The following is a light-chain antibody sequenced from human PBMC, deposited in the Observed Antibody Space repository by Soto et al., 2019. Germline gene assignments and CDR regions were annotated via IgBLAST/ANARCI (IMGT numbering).Light chain of an antibody. CDR3: QQYINWPLLT. V-gene: IGKV3D-15*01. CDR1: ENVRTF. J-gene: IGKJ4*01. Sequence: TQSPATLSLSPGERATLSCRASENVRTFVDWYQQKPGQAPRLLIYAASTRATAIPARFSGSGSGTEFTLTISSLQSEDFAVYYCQQYINWPLLTFGGGTKVEIQ. CDR2: AAS.